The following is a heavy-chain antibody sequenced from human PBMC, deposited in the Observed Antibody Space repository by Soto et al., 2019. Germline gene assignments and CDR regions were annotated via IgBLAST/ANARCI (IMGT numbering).Heavy chain of an antibody. Sequence: GALRLSCAASGFTFSSYSMNWVRQAPGKGLEWVSYISSSSSTIYYADSVKGRFTISRDNAKNSLYLQMNSLRDEDTAVYYCARVHKFGTSGYDTKADYWGQGTLVTVSS. V-gene: IGHV3-48*02. CDR2: ISSSSSTI. CDR1: GFTFSSYS. CDR3: ARVHKFGTSGYDTKADY. D-gene: IGHD5-12*01. J-gene: IGHJ4*02.